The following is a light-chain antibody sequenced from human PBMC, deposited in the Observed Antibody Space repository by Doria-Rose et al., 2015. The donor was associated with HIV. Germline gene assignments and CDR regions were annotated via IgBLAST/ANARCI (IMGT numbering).Light chain of an antibody. J-gene: IGLJ2*01. CDR2: QDD. Sequence: LTQPPSVSVSPGQTASITCSGDKLGDKYASWYQQKPGQSPVLVIYQDDKRPSGIPERSSGSNSGNTATLTISGTQAMDEADYYCQAWDSSYVVFGGGTKLTVL. CDR1: KLGDKY. CDR3: QAWDSSYVV. V-gene: IGLV3-1*01.